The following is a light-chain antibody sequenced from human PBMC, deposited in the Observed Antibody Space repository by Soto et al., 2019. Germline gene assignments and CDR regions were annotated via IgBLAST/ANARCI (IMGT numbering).Light chain of an antibody. J-gene: IGKJ4*01. CDR1: QGIRND. CDR3: LQDYNYPLT. V-gene: IGKV1-6*01. Sequence: AIQMTQSPSSLSASVGDRVTITCRASQGIRNDLGWYQQKPGKASKLLIYAASSLQSGVPSRFSGSGSGTDFTLTISSLQPEDFATDYCLQDYNYPLTFGGGTNVDIK. CDR2: AAS.